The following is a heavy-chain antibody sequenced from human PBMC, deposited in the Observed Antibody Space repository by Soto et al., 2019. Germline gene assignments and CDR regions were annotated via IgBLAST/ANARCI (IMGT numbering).Heavy chain of an antibody. J-gene: IGHJ4*02. CDR3: ARGANGEYTLTLTN. CDR2: IWYDGSNK. V-gene: IGHV3-33*01. Sequence: QVQLVESGGGVVQPGRSLRLSCAASGFTFSSYGMHWVRQAPGKGLEWVAVIWYDGSNKYYADSVKGRFTISRDNSKNTLYLQMNSLRAEDTAVYYWARGANGEYTLTLTNWGQGTLVTVSS. CDR1: GFTFSSYG. D-gene: IGHD4-17*01.